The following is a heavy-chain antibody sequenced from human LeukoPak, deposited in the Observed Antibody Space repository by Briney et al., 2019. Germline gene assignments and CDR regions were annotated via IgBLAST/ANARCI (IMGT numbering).Heavy chain of an antibody. CDR2: ISYDGSNE. J-gene: IGHJ4*02. Sequence: GGSLRLSCAASGFTFSSYAMHWVRQAPGKGLEWVAVISYDGSNEYYADSVKGRFTISRDNSKNTLYLQMNSLRAEDTAVYYCAREYCSSTSCYNRHFDYWAREPWSPSPQ. CDR3: AREYCSSTSCYNRHFDY. D-gene: IGHD2-2*02. V-gene: IGHV3-30*04. CDR1: GFTFSSYA.